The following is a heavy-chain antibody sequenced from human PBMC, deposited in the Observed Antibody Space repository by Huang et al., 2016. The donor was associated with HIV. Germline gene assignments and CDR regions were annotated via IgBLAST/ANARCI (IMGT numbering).Heavy chain of an antibody. J-gene: IGHJ4*02. D-gene: IGHD2-8*02. CDR1: GFTVSTNY. V-gene: IGHV3-53*01. CDR3: AKEGDTGAALGY. CDR2: ISSGGTK. Sequence: EVQLVESGGGLIQPGGSLRLSCAASGFTVSTNYMTWVRQAPGKGLGWVSLISSGGTKYYADSVKGRFTISRDDSANTLYLHMTSLRAGDTAVYYCAKEGDTGAALGYWGQGTLVTVS.